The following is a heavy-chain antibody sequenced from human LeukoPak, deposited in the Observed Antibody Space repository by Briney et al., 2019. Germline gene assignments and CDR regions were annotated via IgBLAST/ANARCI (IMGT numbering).Heavy chain of an antibody. V-gene: IGHV4-38-2*01. Sequence: PETLSLTCAVSGYSISSGYYWGWIRQPPGKGLEWIGSIYHSGSTYYNPSLKSRVTISVDTSKNQFSLKLSSVTAADTAVYYCAKFGRGYCSGGSCYSGYWGQGTLVPVSS. CDR3: AKFGRGYCSGGSCYSGY. D-gene: IGHD2-15*01. CDR2: IYHSGST. CDR1: GYSISSGYY. J-gene: IGHJ4*02.